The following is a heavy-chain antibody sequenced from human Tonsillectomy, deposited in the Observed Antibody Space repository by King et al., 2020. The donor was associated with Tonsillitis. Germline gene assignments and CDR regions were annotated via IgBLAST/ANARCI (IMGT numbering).Heavy chain of an antibody. CDR2: ISGSGGST. D-gene: IGHD3-3*01. J-gene: IGHJ6*02. V-gene: IGHV3-23*04. CDR1: AFTFSSYA. Sequence: VQLVESGVGLIQPGGSLRLSCAASAFTFSSYAMSWVRQAPGKGLEWVSGISGSGGSTYYADSVKGRFAISRDNSKNTLYLQMNSLRVEDTAVYYCAKDRDFWSPHGMDVWGQGTTVTVSS. CDR3: AKDRDFWSPHGMDV.